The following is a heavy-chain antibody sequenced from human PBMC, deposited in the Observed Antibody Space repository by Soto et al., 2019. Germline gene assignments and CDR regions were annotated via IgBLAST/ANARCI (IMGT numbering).Heavy chain of an antibody. V-gene: IGHV6-1*01. J-gene: IGHJ4*02. CDR2: TYYRSKWYN. Sequence: QVQLQQSGPGLVKPSQTLSLTCTISGDSVSSNTAGWNWIRQSPSRGLEWLGRTYYRSKWYNDYAVFVKSRIIINPDTSKNQFSLQLSSVTPEDTAVYYCARGEEGSGRIFAYWGQGTLVTVSS. D-gene: IGHD3-10*01. CDR1: GDSVSSNTAG. CDR3: ARGEEGSGRIFAY.